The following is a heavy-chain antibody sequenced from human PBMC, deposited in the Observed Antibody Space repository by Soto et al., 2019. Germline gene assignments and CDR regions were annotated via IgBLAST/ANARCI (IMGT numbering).Heavy chain of an antibody. Sequence: ASVKVSCKASGGTFSSYAISWVRQAPGQGLEWMGGIIPIFGTANYAQKFQGRVTITADESTSTAYMELSSLRSEDTAVYYCANSGSMAIAVAAVYNWFDPWGQGTLVTVSS. CDR2: IIPIFGTA. V-gene: IGHV1-69*13. D-gene: IGHD6-19*01. CDR1: GGTFSSYA. CDR3: ANSGSMAIAVAAVYNWFDP. J-gene: IGHJ5*02.